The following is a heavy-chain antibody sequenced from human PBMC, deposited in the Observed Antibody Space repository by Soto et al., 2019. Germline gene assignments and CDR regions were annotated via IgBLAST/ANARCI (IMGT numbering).Heavy chain of an antibody. CDR3: ARDMYSSSSGIPDY. CDR1: GFTFSSYG. D-gene: IGHD6-6*01. CDR2: IWYDGSNK. J-gene: IGHJ4*02. V-gene: IGHV3-33*01. Sequence: GGSLRLSCAASGFTFSSYGMHWVRQAPGKGLEWVAVIWYDGSNKYYADSVKGRFTISRDNSKNTLYLQMNSLRAEDTAVYYCARDMYSSSSGIPDYWGQGTLVTVSS.